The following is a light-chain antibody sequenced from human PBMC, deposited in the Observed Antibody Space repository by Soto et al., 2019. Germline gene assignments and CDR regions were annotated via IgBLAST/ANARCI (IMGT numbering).Light chain of an antibody. CDR1: STDVGDFNY. CDR3: SSYSSSTTHVV. CDR2: DVT. V-gene: IGLV2-14*03. Sequence: QSALTQPASVSGSPGRSVTISCTGTSTDVGDFNYVSWYQHLPGRAPKLIIYDVTNRPSGISYRFSASKSGRTASLTISGLQAEDEADYCCSSYSSSTTHVVFGGGTKLTV. J-gene: IGLJ2*01.